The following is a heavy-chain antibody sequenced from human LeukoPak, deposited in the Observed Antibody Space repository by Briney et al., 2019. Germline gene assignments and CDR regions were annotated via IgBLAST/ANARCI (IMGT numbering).Heavy chain of an antibody. D-gene: IGHD6-6*01. CDR1: GFSLSTSGMR. J-gene: IGHJ4*02. CDR3: ARMASQGYFDY. CDR2: IDWDEDK. V-gene: IGHV2-70*04. Sequence: SGPTLVNPTQTLTLTCIFSGFSLSTSGMRASWIRQPPGKALEWLARIDWDEDKFYSTSLKTRLTISTETPQNQVVLTKTNFDPEDTGTFYCARMASQGYFDYWGQGTLVTVSS.